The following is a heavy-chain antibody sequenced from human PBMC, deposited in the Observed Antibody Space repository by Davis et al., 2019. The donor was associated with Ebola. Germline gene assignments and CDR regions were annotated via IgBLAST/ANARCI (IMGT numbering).Heavy chain of an antibody. CDR1: AFTFSSYS. CDR3: AREYQLYSSGMDV. Sequence: GGSLRLSCAASAFTFSSYSMNWVRQAPGKGLEWVSSISSSSSYIYYADSVQGRFTISRDNAKNSLYPQMNSLRAEDTAVYYCAREYQLYSSGMDVWGQGTTVTVSS. V-gene: IGHV3-21*01. J-gene: IGHJ6*02. D-gene: IGHD2-2*01. CDR2: ISSSSSYI.